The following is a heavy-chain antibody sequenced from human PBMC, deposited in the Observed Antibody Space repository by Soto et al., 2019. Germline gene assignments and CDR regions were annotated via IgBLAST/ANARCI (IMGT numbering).Heavy chain of an antibody. J-gene: IGHJ6*02. CDR2: IYSGGST. V-gene: IGHV3-53*01. CDR3: ARDPPATRHGMDV. CDR1: GFTVSSNY. Sequence: PVGSLRLSCAASGFTVSSNYMSWVRQAPGKGLEWVSVIYSGGSTYYADSVRGRFTISRDNSKNTLYLQMKSLRAEDTAVYYCARDPPATRHGMDVWGQGTTVPVSS.